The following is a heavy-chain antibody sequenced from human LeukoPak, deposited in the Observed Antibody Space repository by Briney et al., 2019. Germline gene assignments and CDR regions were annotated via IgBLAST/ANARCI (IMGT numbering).Heavy chain of an antibody. CDR1: GFTFTNYA. J-gene: IGHJ6*04. CDR3: AKGWSYFLDN. Sequence: GGSLRLSCAASGFTFTNYAMSWVRQAPGKGLEWVSTISESGGSTDYADSVKGRFTISRDNSKNTLYLQMNSLRAEDTALYYCAKGWSYFLDNWGKGTTVTVSS. V-gene: IGHV3-23*01. CDR2: ISESGGST. D-gene: IGHD6-13*01.